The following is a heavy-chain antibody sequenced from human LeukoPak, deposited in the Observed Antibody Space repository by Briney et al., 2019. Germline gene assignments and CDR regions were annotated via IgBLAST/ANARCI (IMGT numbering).Heavy chain of an antibody. V-gene: IGHV3-11*01. Sequence: GGSLRLSCAASGFTFSDYYMSWIRQAPGKGLEWVSYISFSGSTIYYADSVKGRFTISRDNAKNSLYLQMNSLRAEDTAVYYCTREQDREASATVVGDYWGQGTLVTVSS. CDR3: TREQDREASATVVGDY. CDR2: ISFSGSTI. D-gene: IGHD4-23*01. CDR1: GFTFSDYY. J-gene: IGHJ4*02.